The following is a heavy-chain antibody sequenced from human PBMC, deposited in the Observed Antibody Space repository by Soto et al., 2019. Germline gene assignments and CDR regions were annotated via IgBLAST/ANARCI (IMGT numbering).Heavy chain of an antibody. Sequence: PGGSLRLSCAASGFTFSDYYMSWIRQAPGKGLEWVSYISSSGSTIYYADSVKGRFTISRDNAKNSLYLQMNSLRAEDTAVYYCARDFGPAVPPTYYYYGMDVWGQGTTVTVSS. CDR3: ARDFGPAVPPTYYYYGMDV. J-gene: IGHJ6*02. CDR1: GFTFSDYY. V-gene: IGHV3-11*01. CDR2: ISSSGSTI. D-gene: IGHD3-3*01.